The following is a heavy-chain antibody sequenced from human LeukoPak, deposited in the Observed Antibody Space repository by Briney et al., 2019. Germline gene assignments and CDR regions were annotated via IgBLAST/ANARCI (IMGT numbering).Heavy chain of an antibody. CDR3: AKDRLSGYDLGYFDY. D-gene: IGHD5-12*01. V-gene: IGHV3-23*01. CDR2: ISGSGGST. Sequence: GGSLRLSCAVSGFTFSSYAMSWVRQAPGKGLEWVSAISGSGGSTYYADSVKGRFTISRDNSKNTLYLQMNSLRAEDTAVYYCAKDRLSGYDLGYFDYWGQGTLVTVSS. J-gene: IGHJ4*02. CDR1: GFTFSSYA.